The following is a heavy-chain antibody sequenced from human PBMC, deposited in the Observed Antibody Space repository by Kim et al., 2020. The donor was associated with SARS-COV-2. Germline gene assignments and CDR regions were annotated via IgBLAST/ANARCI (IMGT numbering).Heavy chain of an antibody. Sequence: GGSLRLSCAASGFTFSNYWMSWVRQAPGNGLEWVGNIKKDGTEKVYMDSVKGRFTFSRDNAKNLLFLQLNSLRVEDTAVYYCATVSDWRFEYWGRGILVTVSS. CDR3: ATVSDWRFEY. V-gene: IGHV3-7*01. J-gene: IGHJ4*02. D-gene: IGHD2-21*02. CDR2: IKKDGTEK. CDR1: GFTFSNYW.